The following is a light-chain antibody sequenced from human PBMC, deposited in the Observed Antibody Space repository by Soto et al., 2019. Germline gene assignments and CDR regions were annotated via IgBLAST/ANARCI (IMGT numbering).Light chain of an antibody. J-gene: IGLJ2*01. CDR2: ENN. CDR1: SSNIGNNY. V-gene: IGLV1-51*02. Sequence: QSVLTQPPSVSAAPGQKVTISCSGSSSNIGNNYVSWYQQLPGTAPKLLIYENNKRPSGIPDRFSGSKSGTSATLGITGLQTGDEADYYCATWDSSLSAPVFGGGTKLTVL. CDR3: ATWDSSLSAPV.